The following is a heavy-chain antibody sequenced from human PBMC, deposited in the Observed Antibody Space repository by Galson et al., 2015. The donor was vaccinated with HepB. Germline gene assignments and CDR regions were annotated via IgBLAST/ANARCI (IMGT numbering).Heavy chain of an antibody. CDR1: GYTFTSYA. V-gene: IGHV7-4-1*02. D-gene: IGHD1-26*01. Sequence: SVKVSCKASGYTFTSYAMNWVRQAPGQGLEWMGWINTNTGNPTYAQGFTGRFVFSLDTSVSTAYLQISSLKAEDTAVYYCARVPNDHGSPVVDYWGQGTLVTVSS. CDR2: INTNTGNP. J-gene: IGHJ4*02. CDR3: ARVPNDHGSPVVDY.